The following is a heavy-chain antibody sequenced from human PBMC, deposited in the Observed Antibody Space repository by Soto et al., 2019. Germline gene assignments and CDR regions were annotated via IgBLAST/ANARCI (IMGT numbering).Heavy chain of an antibody. Sequence: SETLSLTCTVSGDSINDYYWTWIRQPPGKGLEWIGYLYYIGTTNYNPSLKSRVTILLDTSKNTFYLQMNSLRPEDTAMYYCAGTPPGVIVAATFRDYYFDFWGQGTPVTVSS. V-gene: IGHV4-59*08. CDR1: GDSINDYY. CDR3: AGTPPGVIVAATFRDYYFDF. J-gene: IGHJ4*02. CDR2: LYYIGTT. D-gene: IGHD1-26*01.